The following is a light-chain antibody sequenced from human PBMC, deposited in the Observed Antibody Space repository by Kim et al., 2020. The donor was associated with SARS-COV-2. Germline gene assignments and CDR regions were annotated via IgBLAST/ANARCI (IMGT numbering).Light chain of an antibody. CDR3: QVWVSSSDHVV. CDR1: NIGSKS. J-gene: IGLJ2*01. CDR2: YDS. Sequence: SYELTQPPSVSVAPGKTARITCGGNNIGSKSVHWYQQKPGQAPALVIYYDSDRPSGIPERFSGSNSGNTATLTISRVEAGDEADYYCQVWVSSSDHVVFG. V-gene: IGLV3-21*04.